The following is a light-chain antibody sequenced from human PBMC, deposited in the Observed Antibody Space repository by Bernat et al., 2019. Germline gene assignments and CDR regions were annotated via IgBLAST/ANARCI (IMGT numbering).Light chain of an antibody. V-gene: IGLV2-23*02. CDR2: EVT. CDR3: CSYAGPPIYVL. Sequence: QSALTQPASVSGSPGQSITISCTVTISDIWSYNVVSWYQQHPGKAPKLVIYEVTKRPSGVSERFSGSKSANTASLTISGLQPEDEAHYYCCSYAGPPIYVLFGGGTKLTVL. J-gene: IGLJ3*02. CDR1: ISDIWSYNV.